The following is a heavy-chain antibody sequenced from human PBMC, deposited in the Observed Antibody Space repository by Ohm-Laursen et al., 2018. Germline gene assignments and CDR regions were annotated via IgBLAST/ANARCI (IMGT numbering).Heavy chain of an antibody. V-gene: IGHV3-66*01. Sequence: SLRLSCAASGFTFSSYSMNWVRQAPGKGLEWVPVIYSGGSTYYADSVKGRFTISRDNSKNTLYLQMNSLRAEDTAVYYCVLGEWLDYWGQGTLVTVSS. CDR3: VLGEWLDY. CDR2: IYSGGST. J-gene: IGHJ4*02. D-gene: IGHD3-16*01. CDR1: GFTFSSYS.